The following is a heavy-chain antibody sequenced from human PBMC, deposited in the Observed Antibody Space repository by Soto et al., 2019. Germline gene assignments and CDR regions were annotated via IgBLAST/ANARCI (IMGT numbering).Heavy chain of an antibody. D-gene: IGHD3-3*01. Sequence: QVQLVESGGGVVQPGRSLRLSCAASGFTFSSYAMHWVRQAPGKGLEWVAVISYDGSNKYYADSVKGRFTISRDNSKNTLYRQMTSLRAEDTAVYYCAREQVRSGGMDVWGQGTTVTVSS. CDR3: AREQVRSGGMDV. CDR1: GFTFSSYA. CDR2: ISYDGSNK. V-gene: IGHV3-30-3*01. J-gene: IGHJ6*02.